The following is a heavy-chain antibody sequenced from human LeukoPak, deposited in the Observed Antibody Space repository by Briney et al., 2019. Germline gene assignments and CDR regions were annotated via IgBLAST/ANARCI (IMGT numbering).Heavy chain of an antibody. CDR3: ARDSGDTGEVKFDP. V-gene: IGHV4-4*07. CDR2: IYTSGSN. D-gene: IGHD3-16*01. J-gene: IGHJ5*02. CDR1: GCSISSYY. Sequence: SETLSLTCTVSGCSISSYYRRWIRQPAGTALEWIGRIYTSGSNTYNPSLQSRVTMSVDTSKNQFSLKLSSVTAAATAVYYGARDSGDTGEVKFDPWGQGTLVTVSS.